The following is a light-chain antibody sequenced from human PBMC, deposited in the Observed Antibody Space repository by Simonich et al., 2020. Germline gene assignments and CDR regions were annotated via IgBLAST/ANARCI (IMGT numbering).Light chain of an antibody. CDR2: RNT. V-gene: IGLV1-47*01. J-gene: IGLJ3*02. CDR1: SSNIGSNY. CDR3: AAWDDSLSGV. Sequence: QSVLTQPPSASGTPGQRVTIPCSGSSSNIGSNYVYWYQQLPGTAPKLLIYRNTQRPYGVPDRFSGSKSGTSASLAISGLRSEDEADYYCAAWDDSLSGVFGGGTKLTVL.